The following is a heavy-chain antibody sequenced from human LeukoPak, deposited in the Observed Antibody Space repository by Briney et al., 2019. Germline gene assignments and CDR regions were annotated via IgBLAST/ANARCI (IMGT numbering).Heavy chain of an antibody. V-gene: IGHV3-30*02. CDR3: VKDPYNWNVFEN. CDR2: IRHDMSSQ. Sequence: GASLRLSCAASGFQFSAHSMHWVRQTPGKGLEWVAVIRHDMSSQFYQGSVVGRFTISRDNSRNTLYLQMNSLRIEDTGVYYCVKDPYNWNVFENWGLGTLVTVSS. J-gene: IGHJ4*02. CDR1: GFQFSAHS. D-gene: IGHD1-20*01.